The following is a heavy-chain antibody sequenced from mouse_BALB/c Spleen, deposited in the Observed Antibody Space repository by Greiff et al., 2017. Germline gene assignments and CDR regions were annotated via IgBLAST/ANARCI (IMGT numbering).Heavy chain of an antibody. CDR2: ISYSGST. Sequence: EVQLVESGPGLVKPSQSLSLTCTVTGYSITSDYAWNWIRQFPGNKLEWMGYISYSGSTSYNPSLKSRISITRDTSKNQFFLQLNSVTTEDTATYYCARRWLLFPYYAMDYWGQGTSVTVSS. J-gene: IGHJ4*01. V-gene: IGHV3-2*02. CDR3: ARRWLLFPYYAMDY. D-gene: IGHD2-3*01. CDR1: GYSITSDYA.